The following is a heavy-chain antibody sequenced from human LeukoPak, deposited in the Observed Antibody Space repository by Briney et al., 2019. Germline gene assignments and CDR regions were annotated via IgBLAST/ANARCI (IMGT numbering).Heavy chain of an antibody. CDR1: GYTFTAYY. D-gene: IGHD4-23*01. CDR3: ARDTSEHDYSGFGY. CDR2: INPNTGAT. Sequence: ASVKVSCKASGYTFTAYYIHWVRQAPGQGLEGMGWINPNTGATHHAQKFLGRVTLIRDTSISTAYMELSSLIDDTAVYYCARDTSEHDYSGFGYWGQGTLVTVSS. V-gene: IGHV1-2*02. J-gene: IGHJ4*02.